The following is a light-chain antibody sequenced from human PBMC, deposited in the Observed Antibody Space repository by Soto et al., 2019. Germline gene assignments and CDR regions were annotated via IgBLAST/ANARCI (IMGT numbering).Light chain of an antibody. CDR3: SSYTSSSTLEV. J-gene: IGLJ3*02. CDR2: DVS. Sequence: QSALTQPASVSGSPGQSITISCTGTSSDVGGYNYVSWYHQHPGKAPKLMIYDVSNRPSGVSNRFSGSKSGNTASLTISGLQAEDEADYYCSSYTSSSTLEVFGGGTTLTVL. CDR1: SSDVGGYNY. V-gene: IGLV2-14*01.